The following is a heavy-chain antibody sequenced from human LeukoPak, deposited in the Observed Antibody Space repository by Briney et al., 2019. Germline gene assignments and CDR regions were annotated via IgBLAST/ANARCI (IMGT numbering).Heavy chain of an antibody. CDR3: ARGQPNIVVVTAIPDYFDY. CDR2: INHSGST. Sequence: SETLSLTCAVYGGSFSGYYWSWIRQPPGKGLEWIGEINHSGSTNYNPSLKSRVTISVDTSKNQLSLKLSSVTAADTAVYYCARGQPNIVVVTAIPDYFDYWGQGTLVTVSS. D-gene: IGHD2-21*02. V-gene: IGHV4-34*01. J-gene: IGHJ4*02. CDR1: GGSFSGYY.